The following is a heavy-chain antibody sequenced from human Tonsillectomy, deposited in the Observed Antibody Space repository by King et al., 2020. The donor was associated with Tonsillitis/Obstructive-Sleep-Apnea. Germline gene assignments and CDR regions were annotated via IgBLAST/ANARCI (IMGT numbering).Heavy chain of an antibody. J-gene: IGHJ5*02. V-gene: IGHV4-61*01. CDR2: IFHSGTT. CDR1: GGSVSRGSYF. CDR3: ARTLGVAAATSNWFDP. D-gene: IGHD6-13*01. Sequence: PLQESGPGLVKPSETLSLTCTVSGGSVSRGSYFWSWIRQPPGKGLEWIGYIFHSGTTNYNPSLKSRVTISVDPSKNQFALKLSSVTAADTAVYYCARTLGVAAATSNWFDPWGQGTLVTVSS.